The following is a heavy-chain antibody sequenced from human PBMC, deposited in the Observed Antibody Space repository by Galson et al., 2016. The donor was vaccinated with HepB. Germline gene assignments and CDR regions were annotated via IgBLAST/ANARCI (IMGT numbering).Heavy chain of an antibody. Sequence: VKVSCKASGYTFISHGINWVRQAPGQGLEWMGWVSGYNGNTNYAQKFQGRVTMTTDTSTTTAYMELRSLRSDDTAVYYCARDPDDDYGDYETGADYWGQGTLVTVSS. CDR1: GYTFISHG. J-gene: IGHJ4*02. CDR3: ARDPDDDYGDYETGADY. V-gene: IGHV1-18*01. D-gene: IGHD4-17*01. CDR2: VSGYNGNT.